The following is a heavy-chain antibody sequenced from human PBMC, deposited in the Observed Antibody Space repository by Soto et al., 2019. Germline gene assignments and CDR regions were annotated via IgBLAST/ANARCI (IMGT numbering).Heavy chain of an antibody. CDR2: INHSGST. Sequence: SETLSLTCAVYGGSFSGYYWSWIRQPPGKGLEWIGEINHSGSTNYNPSLKSRVTISVDTSKNQFSLKLSSVTAADTAVYYGARGTDLNSPIWLAARRLNWVDTWGPGTRRTVSS. J-gene: IGHJ5*01. D-gene: IGHD6-6*01. CDR1: GGSFSGYY. V-gene: IGHV4-34*01. CDR3: ARGTDLNSPIWLAARRLNWVDT.